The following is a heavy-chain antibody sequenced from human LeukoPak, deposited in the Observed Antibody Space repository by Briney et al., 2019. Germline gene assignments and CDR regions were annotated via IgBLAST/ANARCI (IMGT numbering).Heavy chain of an antibody. Sequence: SETLSLTCTVSGGSISSSNWWSWVRQPPGKGLEWIGEIYHSGSTNYNPSLKSRVTISVDKSKNQFSLKLSSVTAADTAVYYCARVSSSWGDYEDYWGQGTLVTVSS. CDR2: IYHSGST. D-gene: IGHD4-17*01. J-gene: IGHJ4*02. CDR3: ARVSSSWGDYEDY. CDR1: GGSISSSNW. V-gene: IGHV4-4*02.